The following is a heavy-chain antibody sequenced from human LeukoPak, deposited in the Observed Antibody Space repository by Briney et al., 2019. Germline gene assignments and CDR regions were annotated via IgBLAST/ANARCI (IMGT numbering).Heavy chain of an antibody. V-gene: IGHV4-30-4*07. CDR2: FYYSGST. D-gene: IGHD3-22*01. CDR1: GGSISRGGYS. J-gene: IGHJ4*02. Sequence: SQTLSLTCAVSGGSISRGGYSWSWIRQPPGKGLEWIGYFYYSGSTNYNPSLKSRVTISVDKSKNQFSLKLSSVTAADTAVYYCARDRRYYDSSGYIRGFDYWGQGTLVTVSS. CDR3: ARDRRYYDSSGYIRGFDY.